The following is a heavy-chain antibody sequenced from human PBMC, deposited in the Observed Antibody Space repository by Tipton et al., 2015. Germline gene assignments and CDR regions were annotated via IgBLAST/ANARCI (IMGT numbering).Heavy chain of an antibody. D-gene: IGHD5-24*01. CDR1: GGAITSDGFY. V-gene: IGHV4-31*03. J-gene: IGHJ4*02. Sequence: TLSLTCTASGGAITSDGFYWSWIRQHPGKGLEWIGYIFYTVSTYYNPSLKSRATLSVDTSKNQFSLKLSSVTAADTAVYYCARDGYNSNYFDYWGQGTLVTVSS. CDR3: ARDGYNSNYFDY. CDR2: IFYTVST.